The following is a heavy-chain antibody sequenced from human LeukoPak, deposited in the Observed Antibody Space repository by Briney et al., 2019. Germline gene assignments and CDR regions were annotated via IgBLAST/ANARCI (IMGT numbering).Heavy chain of an antibody. V-gene: IGHV1-69*06. CDR1: GGTFSSYA. J-gene: IGHJ4*02. D-gene: IGHD2-2*01. CDR3: ASGTTDIVVVPATLRNYYFDY. Sequence: SVKVPCKASGGTFSSYAISWVRQAPGQGLEWMGGIIPIFGTANYAQKFQGRVTITADKSTSTAYMDLSSLRSEDTAVYYCASGTTDIVVVPATLRNYYFDYWGQGTLVTVSS. CDR2: IIPIFGTA.